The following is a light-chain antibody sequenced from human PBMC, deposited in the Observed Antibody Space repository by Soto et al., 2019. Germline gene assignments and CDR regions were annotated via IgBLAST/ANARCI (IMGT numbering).Light chain of an antibody. V-gene: IGKV3-15*01. CDR2: DIS. Sequence: EITMTQFPATLSASKGEGATLSCRAAQDVTTNFAWYQQRRGQAPRLLIYDISTRATGVPARFSGSGSETEFTLSISGLQSEDFAVYFCQQYNNWPFSFGPGTLLEIK. CDR3: QQYNNWPFS. CDR1: QDVTTN. J-gene: IGKJ5*01.